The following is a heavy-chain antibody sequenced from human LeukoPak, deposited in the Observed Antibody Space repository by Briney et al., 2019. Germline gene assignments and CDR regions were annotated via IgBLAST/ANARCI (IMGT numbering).Heavy chain of an antibody. J-gene: IGHJ1*01. Sequence: ASVKVSCKASGYTFTGYYMHWVRQTPGQGLEWMGWINPNSGGTNYAQKFQGRVTMTRDTSISTVYMELSRLRSDDTAVFYCARGYYDSSDFEYFQHWGQGTLVTVSS. CDR2: INPNSGGT. V-gene: IGHV1-2*02. CDR3: ARGYYDSSDFEYFQH. D-gene: IGHD3-22*01. CDR1: GYTFTGYY.